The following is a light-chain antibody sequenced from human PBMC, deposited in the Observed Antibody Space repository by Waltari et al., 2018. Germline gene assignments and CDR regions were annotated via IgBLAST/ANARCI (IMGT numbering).Light chain of an antibody. CDR2: EVS. CDR3: CSYASTSNSVV. J-gene: IGLJ2*01. CDR1: SSDVGSYTF. Sequence: QSDLTQPASVSGSPGQSVTISCTATSSDVGSYTFVSWYQQYPGKAPKVMIYEVSKRPSGVSIRYSGSKSGNTSSLTISGLQAEDEADYYCCSYASTSNSVVFGGGTKLTVL. V-gene: IGLV2-23*02.